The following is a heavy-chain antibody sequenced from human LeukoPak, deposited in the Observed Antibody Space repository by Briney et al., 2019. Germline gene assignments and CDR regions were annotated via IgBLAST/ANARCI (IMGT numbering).Heavy chain of an antibody. CDR3: ARAVPSGSYFYYYYYMDV. CDR1: GGSISSGSYY. J-gene: IGHJ6*03. D-gene: IGHD1-26*01. V-gene: IGHV4-61*02. CDR2: IYTSGST. Sequence: PSQTLSLTCTVSGGSISSGSYYWSWIRQPAGKGLEWIGRIYTSGSTNYNPSLKSRVTISVDTSKNQFSLKLSSVTAADTAVYYCARAVPSGSYFYYYYYMDVWGKGTTVTISS.